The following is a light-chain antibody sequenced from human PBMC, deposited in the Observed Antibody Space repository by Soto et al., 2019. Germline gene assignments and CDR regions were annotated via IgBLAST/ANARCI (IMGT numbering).Light chain of an antibody. CDR1: QSISSW. Sequence: DIQMTQSPSTLSASVGDRVTTTCRASQSISSWLAWYQQKPGKAPKLLIYDASSLESGVPSRFRGSGSGTEFTLTISSLQPDDFATYYCQQYNSYPWTFGQGTKVDIK. CDR2: DAS. J-gene: IGKJ1*01. CDR3: QQYNSYPWT. V-gene: IGKV1-5*01.